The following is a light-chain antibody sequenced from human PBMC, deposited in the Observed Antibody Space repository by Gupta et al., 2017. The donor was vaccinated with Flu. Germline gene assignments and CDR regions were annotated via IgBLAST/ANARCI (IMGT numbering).Light chain of an antibody. CDR2: GAS. CDR1: QSVSSN. J-gene: IGKJ1*01. CDR3: QQYNNWPPWT. V-gene: IGKV3-15*01. Sequence: EIVMTQYPATLPVSPGERATLSCTASQSVSSNLAWYQQKPGQAPRLLIYGASTRATGIPARFSGSGSGTEFTLTISSLQSEDFAVYYCQQYNNWPPWTFGQGTKVEIK.